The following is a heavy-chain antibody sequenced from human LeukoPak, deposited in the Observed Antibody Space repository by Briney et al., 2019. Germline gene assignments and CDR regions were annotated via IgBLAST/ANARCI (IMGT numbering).Heavy chain of an antibody. J-gene: IGHJ6*03. V-gene: IGHV4-34*01. Sequence: SETLSPTCAVYGGSFSGYYWSWIRQPPGKGLEWIGEINHSGSTNYNPSLKSRVTISVDTSKNQFSLKLSSVTAADTAVYYCARGSSGWYQAYYYYYMDVWGKGTTVTISS. CDR3: ARGSSGWYQAYYYYYMDV. CDR1: GGSFSGYY. CDR2: INHSGST. D-gene: IGHD6-19*01.